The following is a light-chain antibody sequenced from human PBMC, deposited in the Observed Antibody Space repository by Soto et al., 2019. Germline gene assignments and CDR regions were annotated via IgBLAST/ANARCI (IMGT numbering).Light chain of an antibody. V-gene: IGLV2-23*01. CDR2: EAS. CDR3: CSYAGSTSVI. Sequence: QSVLTQPASVSGSPGQPITISCTGSNSDVGSYDLVSWYQQHPGKAPKLIIYEASKRPSGVSNRFSGSKSGNTASPSISGLQAEDEADYYCCSYAGSTSVIFGGGTKLTVL. CDR1: NSDVGSYDL. J-gene: IGLJ2*01.